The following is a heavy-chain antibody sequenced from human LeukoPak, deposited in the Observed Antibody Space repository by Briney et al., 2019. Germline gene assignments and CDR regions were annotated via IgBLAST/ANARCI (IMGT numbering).Heavy chain of an antibody. Sequence: PGGSLRLSCAASGFAFEDYPMHWVRQAPGKGLEWVSLISWDGGTTYYADSVRGRFTISRDNAKNSLSLQMNSLRVEDTALYYCAIMDATFDIWGQGTMVTVSS. V-gene: IGHV3-43*01. CDR2: ISWDGGTT. CDR1: GFAFEDYP. J-gene: IGHJ3*02. CDR3: AIMDATFDI. D-gene: IGHD2-2*03.